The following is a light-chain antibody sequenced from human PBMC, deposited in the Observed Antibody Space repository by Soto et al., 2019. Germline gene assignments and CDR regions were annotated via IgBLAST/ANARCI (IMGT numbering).Light chain of an antibody. J-gene: IGKJ1*01. V-gene: IGKV1-5*03. CDR2: KAS. CDR1: QTISSL. CDR3: QHYNSYSEA. Sequence: IQMTQSPSTLSGSVGDRVTVTCRASQTISSLLDWYQQKPGKAPKLLIYKASTLKSGVPSRFSGSGSGTEFTLTISSLQPDDFATYYCQHYNSYSEAFGQGTKVDIK.